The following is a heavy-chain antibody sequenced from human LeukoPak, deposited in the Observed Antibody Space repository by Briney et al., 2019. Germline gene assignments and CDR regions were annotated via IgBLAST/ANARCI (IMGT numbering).Heavy chain of an antibody. J-gene: IGHJ4*02. CDR1: GFSFSTFE. D-gene: IGHD2-21*01. V-gene: IGHV3-48*03. CDR3: AAWYAESTQEHNL. CDR2: INDSGDTK. Sequence: GGSLRLSCAASGFSFSTFEMNWVRQAPGKGLEWLSYINDSGDTKHYADSVKGRFTTSRDNAEASFYLEMNSLRDEDTAVYYCAAWYAESTQEHNLWGQGIRVTVSS.